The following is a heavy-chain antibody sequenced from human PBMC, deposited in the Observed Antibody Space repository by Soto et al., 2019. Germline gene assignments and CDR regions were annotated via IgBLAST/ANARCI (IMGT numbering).Heavy chain of an antibody. CDR2: IHHSGSI. J-gene: IGHJ4*02. CDR1: VGSLSGYY. V-gene: IGHV4-34*01. CDR3: SRGGDAYKAGNY. D-gene: IGHD1-1*01. Sequence: QVQLQQWGAGLLKPSETLSLTCAVYVGSLSGYYWTWIRRPPGKGLEWFGEIHHSGSINYNSSLKSRVTISADTSKNQFFLKLSSVTAADTAVYYCSRGGDAYKAGNYWGQGTLVTVSS.